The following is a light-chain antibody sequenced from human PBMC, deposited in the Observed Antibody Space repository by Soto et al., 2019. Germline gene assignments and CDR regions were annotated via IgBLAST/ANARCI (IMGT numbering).Light chain of an antibody. CDR3: QQLNSYPIT. CDR2: GAS. Sequence: EIVMTQSPATLSVSPGERATLSCRASQSVSSNLAWYQQKPGQAPRLLIYGASTRATGIPARFSGSGSGTEFTLTISSLQPEDFATYYCQQLNSYPITFGQGTRLENK. CDR1: QSVSSN. J-gene: IGKJ5*01. V-gene: IGKV3-15*01.